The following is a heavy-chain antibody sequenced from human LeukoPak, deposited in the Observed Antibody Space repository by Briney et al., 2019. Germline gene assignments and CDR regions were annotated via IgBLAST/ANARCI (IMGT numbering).Heavy chain of an antibody. CDR2: ISWNSGSI. J-gene: IGHJ4*02. V-gene: IGHV3-9*01. CDR3: AKGGCRSTSCYNDY. CDR1: GFTFDDYA. Sequence: GGSLRLSCAASGFTFDDYAMPWVRQAPGKGLEWVSGISWNSGSIGYADSVKGRFTISRDNAKNSLYLQMNSLRVEDTALYYCAKGGCRSTSCYNDYWGQGALVTVSS. D-gene: IGHD2-2*01.